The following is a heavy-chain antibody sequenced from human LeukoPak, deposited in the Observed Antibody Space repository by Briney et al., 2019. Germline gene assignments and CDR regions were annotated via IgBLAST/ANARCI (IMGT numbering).Heavy chain of an antibody. D-gene: IGHD5-18*01. V-gene: IGHV4-39*07. J-gene: IGHJ4*02. CDR1: GDSISSSSFY. Sequence: SETLSLTCTVSGDSISSSSFYWGWIRQPPGKGLEWIGYIYHSGSTYYNPSLKSRVTISVDRSKNQFSLKLSSVTAADTAVYYCARDRGYSYGYFFDYWGQGTLVTVSS. CDR3: ARDRGYSYGYFFDY. CDR2: IYHSGST.